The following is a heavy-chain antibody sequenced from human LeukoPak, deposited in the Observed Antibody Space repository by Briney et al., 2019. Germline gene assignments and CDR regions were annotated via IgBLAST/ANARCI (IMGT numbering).Heavy chain of an antibody. CDR3: ARDFSERYSLDY. CDR1: GFTFRSHA. CDR2: ISYDGNIK. D-gene: IGHD5-24*01. Sequence: GGSLRLSCAASGFTFRSHAMHWVRQAPGEGLEWVSFISYDGNIKYYAASVKGRFTISRDNSKNTVYLQMNSLRDEDTAVYYCARDFSERYSLDYWGQGTLVTVSS. J-gene: IGHJ4*02. V-gene: IGHV3-30-3*01.